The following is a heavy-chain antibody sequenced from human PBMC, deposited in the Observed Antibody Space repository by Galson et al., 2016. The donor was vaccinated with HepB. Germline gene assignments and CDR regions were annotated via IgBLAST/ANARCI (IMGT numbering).Heavy chain of an antibody. CDR2: IFIGGNT. CDR1: GGSITSANW. Sequence: SETLSLTCVVSGGSITSANWWSWVRQPPGEGLEWIGEIFIGGNTHYNPSLDGRVTMSVDKSNNQFSLKLSYVTAADTAVYYCARHLPTPGTRGFDYWGQGTLVTVSP. J-gene: IGHJ4*02. V-gene: IGHV4-4*02. CDR3: ARHLPTPGTRGFDY. D-gene: IGHD6-13*01.